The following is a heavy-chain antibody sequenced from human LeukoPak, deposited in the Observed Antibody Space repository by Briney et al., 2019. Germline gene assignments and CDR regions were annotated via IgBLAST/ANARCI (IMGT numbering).Heavy chain of an antibody. J-gene: IGHJ5*02. Sequence: PSETLSLTCSVFGYSISSGYSWGWIRQPPGKGLEWIGIIYHSGTTYYNPSLRSRVITSVDTSKNQFSLKLRSVTAADTAVFYCARVPGVYYDTLTGFGSGWFDPWGQGTLVTVSS. CDR3: ARVPGVYYDTLTGFGSGWFDP. CDR2: IYHSGTT. V-gene: IGHV4-38-2*02. CDR1: GYSISSGYS. D-gene: IGHD3-9*01.